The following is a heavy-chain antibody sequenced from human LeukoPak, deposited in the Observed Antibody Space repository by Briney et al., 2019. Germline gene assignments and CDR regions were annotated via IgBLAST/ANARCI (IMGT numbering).Heavy chain of an antibody. D-gene: IGHD1-14*01. V-gene: IGHV3-66*04. Sequence: GGSLRLSCTASEFNVSSNYISWIRQAPGGRLEWLSVIYYNGITFYTDSVKGRFTISRDNSKNTVYLQMNSLRGEDTAIYYCARHAFRSQYNPNDLWGQGTLVTVSS. CDR3: ARHAFRSQYNPNDL. J-gene: IGHJ4*02. CDR2: IYYNGIT. CDR1: EFNVSSNY.